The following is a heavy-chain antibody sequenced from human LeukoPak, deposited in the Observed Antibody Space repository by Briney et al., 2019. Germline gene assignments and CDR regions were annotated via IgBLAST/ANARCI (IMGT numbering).Heavy chain of an antibody. D-gene: IGHD6-19*01. J-gene: IGHJ4*02. Sequence: VGSLRLSCAASGFTFSSYAMSWVRQAPGKGLEWVSAISGSGGSTYYADSVKGRFTISRDNSKNTLYLQMNSLRAEDTAVYYCAPRGVAGSFDYWGQGTLVTVSS. CDR3: APRGVAGSFDY. CDR1: GFTFSSYA. V-gene: IGHV3-23*01. CDR2: ISGSGGST.